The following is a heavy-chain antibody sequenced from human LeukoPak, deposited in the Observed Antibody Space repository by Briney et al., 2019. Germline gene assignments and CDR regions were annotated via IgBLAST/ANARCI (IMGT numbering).Heavy chain of an antibody. D-gene: IGHD3-22*01. Sequence: GGSLRLSCAASGFTFSSYSMNWVRQAPGKGLEWVSSISSSSSYIYYADSAKGRFTISRDNAKNSLYLQMNSLRAEDTAVYYCARVLMPRDSSGYSYPGGFDYWGQGTLVTVSS. V-gene: IGHV3-21*01. CDR2: ISSSSSYI. J-gene: IGHJ4*02. CDR3: ARVLMPRDSSGYSYPGGFDY. CDR1: GFTFSSYS.